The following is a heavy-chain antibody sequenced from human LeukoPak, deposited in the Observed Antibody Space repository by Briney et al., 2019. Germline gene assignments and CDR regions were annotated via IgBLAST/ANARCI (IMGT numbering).Heavy chain of an antibody. CDR3: ARAAVAGSSIFDY. Sequence: PSETLSLTCTVSGGSISSYYWSWIRQPPGKGLEWIGYIYYSGSTNYNPSLKSRVTISVDTSKNQFSLKLSSVTAADTAVYYCARAAVAGSSIFDYWGQGTLVTVSS. CDR2: IYYSGST. D-gene: IGHD6-19*01. J-gene: IGHJ4*02. CDR1: GGSISSYY. V-gene: IGHV4-59*08.